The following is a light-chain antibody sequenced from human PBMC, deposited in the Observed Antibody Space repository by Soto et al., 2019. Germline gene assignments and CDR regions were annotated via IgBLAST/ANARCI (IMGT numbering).Light chain of an antibody. CDR3: QQYGSSPPHN. CDR1: RSVSNNF. Sequence: DTVLTQSPGTLSLSPGERATLACRASRSVSNNFLAWYQQKPGQAPRLLIYGSSSRATGIPDRFSGSGSGTDFTLTISRLEPEDFAVYFCQQYGSSPPHNFGQGTKVDIK. CDR2: GSS. J-gene: IGKJ2*01. V-gene: IGKV3-20*01.